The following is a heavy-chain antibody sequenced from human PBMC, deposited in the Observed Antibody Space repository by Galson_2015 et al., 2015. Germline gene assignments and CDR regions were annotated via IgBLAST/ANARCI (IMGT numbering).Heavy chain of an antibody. D-gene: IGHD3-10*01. J-gene: IGHJ5*02. CDR3: ARDPHYYGSGSYYSRDNWFDP. Sequence: SVKLSCKASGFTFSSYAISWVRQAPGKGLEWMGCIIRIFGTANYAHKLQGRVTITADESTSTAYMDLSSLRFEDTAVYYCARDPHYYGSGSYYSRDNWFDPWGQGTLVTVSS. V-gene: IGHV1-69*13. CDR2: IIRIFGTA. CDR1: GFTFSSYA.